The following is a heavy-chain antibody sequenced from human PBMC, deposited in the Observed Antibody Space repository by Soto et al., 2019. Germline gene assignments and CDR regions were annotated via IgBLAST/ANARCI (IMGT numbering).Heavy chain of an antibody. J-gene: IGHJ6*02. CDR1: GGTFSSYA. V-gene: IGHV1-69*01. CDR3: ARHNYSSAHDAIDT. CDR2: IIPIFGTA. Sequence: GASVKVSCKASGGTFSSYAISWVRQAPGQGLEWMGGIIPIFGTANYAQKFQGRVTITADESTSTAYMELSSLRSKDTAVYYCARHNYSSAHDAIDTWAQRTTLPVSS. D-gene: IGHD5-18*01.